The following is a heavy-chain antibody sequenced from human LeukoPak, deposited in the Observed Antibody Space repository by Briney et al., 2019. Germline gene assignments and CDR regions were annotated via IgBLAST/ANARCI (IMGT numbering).Heavy chain of an antibody. CDR1: GYTFTNYW. CDR2: IYCDGSKT. V-gene: IGHV5-51*01. Sequence: GESLKISCHTSGYTFTNYWIGWVRQMPGKGLEWMAIIYCDGSKTTYSPSFQSQVTISVDKSISAAYLQWSSLKASDTAMYYCARRGPYYYGSGSSNWFDPWGQGTLVTVSS. CDR3: ARRGPYYYGSGSSNWFDP. J-gene: IGHJ5*02. D-gene: IGHD3-10*01.